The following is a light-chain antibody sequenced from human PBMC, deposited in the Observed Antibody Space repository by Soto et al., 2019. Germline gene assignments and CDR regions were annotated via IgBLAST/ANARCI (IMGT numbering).Light chain of an antibody. J-gene: IGKJ3*01. CDR1: QRVTTN. CDR3: HHYNNWPPVT. Sequence: EIVMTQSPATLSVSPGERATLSCRASQRVTTNLAWYQQKPGQPPRLLIYSASTRTTGIPARFSGSGSVTEFTHAISSLQSEDFAVYYCHHYNNWPPVTFGPGTKVDVK. V-gene: IGKV3-15*01. CDR2: SAS.